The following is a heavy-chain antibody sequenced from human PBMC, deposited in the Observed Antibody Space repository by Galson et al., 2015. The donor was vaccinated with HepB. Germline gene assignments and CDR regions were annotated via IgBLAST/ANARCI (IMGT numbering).Heavy chain of an antibody. Sequence: QSGAEVEKPGESLRISCKGSGYSFTSDWISWVRQMPGKGLAWMGRIDPSASYTNYSTSFQAHVTISADKSISTAYLHWSSLEASDTAMYYCARPSGGSYIDIWGQGTMVTVSS. D-gene: IGHD1-26*01. CDR3: ARPSGGSYIDI. V-gene: IGHV5-10-1*01. CDR2: IDPSASYT. CDR1: GYSFTSDW. J-gene: IGHJ3*02.